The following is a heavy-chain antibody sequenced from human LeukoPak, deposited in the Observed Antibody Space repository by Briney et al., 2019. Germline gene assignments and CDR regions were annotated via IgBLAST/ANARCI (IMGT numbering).Heavy chain of an antibody. V-gene: IGHV1-18*01. Sequence: ASVKVSCKASGYTFTSYGISWVRQAPGQGLEWMGWISAYNGNTNYAQKLQGRVTMTTDTSTSTAYMELRSLRSDDTAVYYCARDGPGIVGAHEFDYWGQGTLVTVSS. CDR3: ARDGPGIVGAHEFDY. J-gene: IGHJ4*02. D-gene: IGHD1-26*01. CDR1: GYTFTSYG. CDR2: ISAYNGNT.